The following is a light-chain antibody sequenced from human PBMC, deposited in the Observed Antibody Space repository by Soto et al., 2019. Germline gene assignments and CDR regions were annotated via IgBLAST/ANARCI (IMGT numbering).Light chain of an antibody. CDR2: DAS. CDR3: QQPRSWSPSIT. Sequence: EIVLTQSPATLSLSPGERATLSCRASQSVSTYLAWYHQRPGQAPRLLIYDASSRATDIPPRFSGSGSGTDFTLTIISLEPEDFAVYYCQQPRSWSPSITFGLGTRLDIK. V-gene: IGKV3-11*01. CDR1: QSVSTY. J-gene: IGKJ5*01.